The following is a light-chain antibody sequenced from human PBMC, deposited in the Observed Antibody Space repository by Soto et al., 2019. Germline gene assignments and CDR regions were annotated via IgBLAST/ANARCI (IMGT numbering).Light chain of an antibody. V-gene: IGLV2-8*01. CDR3: LSHSGSSNV. CDR1: SRDVGASDY. Sequence: QSALTQPPSASGSPGQSVAISCTGTSRDVGASDYVSWYQQHSGKAPKLLLDEVNKRPSGVPDRFSGSKSGNTASLTVSALQADDEADYYCLSHSGSSNVLGTGTKVTVL. J-gene: IGLJ1*01. CDR2: EVN.